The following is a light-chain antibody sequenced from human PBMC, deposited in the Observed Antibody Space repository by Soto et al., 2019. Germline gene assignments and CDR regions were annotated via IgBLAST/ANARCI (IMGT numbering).Light chain of an antibody. CDR1: QDISSW. CDR3: QQGDSFPFT. J-gene: IGKJ4*01. Sequence: DIQMTQSPSSVSASVGDTVTITCRASQDISSWVAWYQQKPGKAPKLLISAASSLQSGVPTRFSRSGSGTDFTLIISGLQPEDFATYFCQQGDSFPFTFGGGTKVEIK. V-gene: IGKV1-12*01. CDR2: AAS.